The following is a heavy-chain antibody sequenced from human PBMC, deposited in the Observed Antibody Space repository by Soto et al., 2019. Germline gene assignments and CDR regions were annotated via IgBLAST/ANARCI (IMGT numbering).Heavy chain of an antibody. Sequence: ASVKVSCKASGYTFTSYDINWVRQATGQGPEWMGWMNPNNGNTGYAQKLQGRVTMTTDTSTSTAYMELRSLRSDDTAVYYCARDLGYCTNGVCYRNWFDPWGQGTLVTVSS. CDR2: MNPNNGNT. CDR3: ARDLGYCTNGVCYRNWFDP. D-gene: IGHD2-8*01. CDR1: GYTFTSYD. V-gene: IGHV1-8*01. J-gene: IGHJ5*02.